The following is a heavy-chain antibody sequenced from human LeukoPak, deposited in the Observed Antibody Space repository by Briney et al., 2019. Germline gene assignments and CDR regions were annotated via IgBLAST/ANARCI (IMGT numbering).Heavy chain of an antibody. Sequence: ASVKVSCKASGYTFTSYDINWMRQATGQGLEWMGWMNPNSGNTGYAQKFQGRVTMTRNTSISTAYMELSSLRSEDTAVYYCASPTPKYGDYVHYGMDVWGQGTTVTVSS. D-gene: IGHD4-17*01. CDR1: GYTFTSYD. CDR3: ASPTPKYGDYVHYGMDV. J-gene: IGHJ6*02. V-gene: IGHV1-8*01. CDR2: MNPNSGNT.